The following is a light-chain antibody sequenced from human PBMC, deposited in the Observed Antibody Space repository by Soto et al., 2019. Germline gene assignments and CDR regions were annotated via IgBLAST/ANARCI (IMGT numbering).Light chain of an antibody. CDR2: DVS. Sequence: QSVLTQPASVSGSPGQSITISCTGTISDVGGYDYVSWYQQHPGKAPKLMLYDVSNRPSGVSNRFSGSKSGNTAALTISGLQAADEADFYCSSYPTSSTYVFGTGTKLTVL. CDR1: ISDVGGYDY. V-gene: IGLV2-14*03. CDR3: SSYPTSSTYV. J-gene: IGLJ1*01.